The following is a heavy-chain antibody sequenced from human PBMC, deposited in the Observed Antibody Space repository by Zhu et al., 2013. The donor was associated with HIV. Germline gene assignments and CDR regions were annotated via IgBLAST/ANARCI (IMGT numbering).Heavy chain of an antibody. CDR3: ARSSSDFWSGYYYYYGMDV. D-gene: IGHD3-3*01. CDR2: INPNSGGT. J-gene: IGHJ6*02. CDR1: GYTFTGYY. V-gene: IGHV1-2*02. Sequence: QVQLVQSGAEVKKPGASVKVSCKASGYTFTGYYMHWVRQAPWTRAEWMGWINPNSGGTNYAQKFQGRVTMTRDTSISTAYMELSRLRSDDTAVYYCARSSSDFWSGYYYYYGMDVWGQGTTVTVSS.